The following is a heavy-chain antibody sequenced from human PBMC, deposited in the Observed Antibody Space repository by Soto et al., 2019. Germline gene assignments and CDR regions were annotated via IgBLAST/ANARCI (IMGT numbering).Heavy chain of an antibody. D-gene: IGHD6-6*01. CDR1: GFTFSSYS. CDR2: ISSSSSYI. V-gene: IGHV3-21*01. J-gene: IGHJ6*02. Sequence: PGESLRLSCAASGFTFSSYSMNWVRQAPGKGLEWVSSISSSSSYIYYADSVKGRFTISRDNAKNSLYLQMNSLRAEDTAVYYCARDPSIAARRADGYGMDVWGQGTTVTVSS. CDR3: ARDPSIAARRADGYGMDV.